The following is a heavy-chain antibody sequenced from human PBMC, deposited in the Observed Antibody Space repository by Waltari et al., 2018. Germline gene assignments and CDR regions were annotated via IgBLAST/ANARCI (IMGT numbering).Heavy chain of an antibody. CDR1: GGSISSYY. Sequence: QVQLQESGPGLVKPSETLSLTYTVSGGSISSYYWSWIRQPPGKGLEWIGYIYYSGSTNYNPSLKSRVTISVDTSKNQFSLKLSSVTAADTAVYYCARLLQTCSSTSCYLSWFDPWGQGTLVTVSS. D-gene: IGHD2-2*01. J-gene: IGHJ5*02. CDR2: IYYSGST. CDR3: ARLLQTCSSTSCYLSWFDP. V-gene: IGHV4-59*08.